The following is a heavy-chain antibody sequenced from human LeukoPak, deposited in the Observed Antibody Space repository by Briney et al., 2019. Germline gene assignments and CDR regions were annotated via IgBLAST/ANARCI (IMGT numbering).Heavy chain of an antibody. CDR1: GGSISSYY. D-gene: IGHD3-9*01. Sequence: SETLSFTCTVSGGSISSYYWSWIRQPAGKGLEWIGRIYNSGRTNYNPSLKSRVTMSVHTSKTQFSLKLSSVTAAGTAVYSGTRARNDILPGYPENWFDPWGQGTLVAVSS. V-gene: IGHV4-4*07. CDR2: IYNSGRT. CDR3: TRARNDILPGYPENWFDP. J-gene: IGHJ5*02.